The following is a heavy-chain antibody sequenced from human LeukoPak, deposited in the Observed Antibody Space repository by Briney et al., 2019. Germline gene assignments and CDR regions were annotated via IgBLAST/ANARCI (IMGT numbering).Heavy chain of an antibody. Sequence: GGSLRLSCAASGFTFSRYAMNWVRQAPGKGLEWVSSIRGTGGTTYYADSVKGRFTISRDNSKSTLFLQMNSLRAEDTAVYYCAKCAGYSSSWPIDYWGQGTLVTVSS. J-gene: IGHJ4*02. V-gene: IGHV3-23*01. CDR2: IRGTGGTT. CDR3: AKCAGYSSSWPIDY. CDR1: GFTFSRYA. D-gene: IGHD6-13*01.